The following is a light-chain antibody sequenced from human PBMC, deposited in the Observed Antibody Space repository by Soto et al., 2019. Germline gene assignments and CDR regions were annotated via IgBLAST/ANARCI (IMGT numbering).Light chain of an antibody. CDR1: PSVSSSY. Sequence: EIVLTQSPGTLSLSPGERATLSCRASPSVSSSYLAWYQHKPGQAPRLLIYGASRRSTGIPDRFSGSGSGTDFTLTISRLEPEDFAVYYCQQYGSSPRTFGPGTKVDIK. CDR3: QQYGSSPRT. J-gene: IGKJ3*01. CDR2: GAS. V-gene: IGKV3-20*01.